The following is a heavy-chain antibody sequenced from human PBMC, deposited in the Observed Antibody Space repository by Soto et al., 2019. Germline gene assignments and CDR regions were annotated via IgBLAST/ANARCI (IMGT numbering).Heavy chain of an antibody. V-gene: IGHV1-46*03. Sequence: GASVKVSCKASGYTFTSYYMHWVRQAPGQGLEWMGIINPSGGSTSYARKFQGRVTMTRDTSTSTAYMELSSLRSEDTAVYYCARKTYDPAYYFDYWGQGTLVTVSS. CDR2: INPSGGST. CDR3: ARKTYDPAYYFDY. J-gene: IGHJ4*02. CDR1: GYTFTSYY. D-gene: IGHD3-22*01.